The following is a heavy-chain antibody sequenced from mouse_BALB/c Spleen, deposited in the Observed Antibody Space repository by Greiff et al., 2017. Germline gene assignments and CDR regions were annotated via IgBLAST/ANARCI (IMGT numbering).Heavy chain of an antibody. Sequence: QVQLQQSGAELVRPGTSVKVSCKASGYAFTNYLIEWVKQRPGQGLEWIGVINPGSGGTNYNEKFKGKATLTADKSSSTAYMQLSSLTSDDSAVYFCARRTTADAMDYWGQGTSVTVSS. CDR3: ARRTTADAMDY. CDR1: GYAFTNYL. J-gene: IGHJ4*01. D-gene: IGHD1-2*01. V-gene: IGHV1-54*01. CDR2: INPGSGGT.